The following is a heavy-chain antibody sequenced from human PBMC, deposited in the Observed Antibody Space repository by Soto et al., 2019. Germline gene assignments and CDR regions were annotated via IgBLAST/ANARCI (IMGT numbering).Heavy chain of an antibody. D-gene: IGHD6-19*01. J-gene: IGHJ3*02. Sequence: SETLSLTCAVSGGSISSGGYSWSWIRQPPGKGLEWIGYIYHSGNTNYNPSLESRVTISIDTSKNQVSLNLKSVTAADTAVYYCAKGGSGWYDAFDIWGQGTMVTVSS. V-gene: IGHV4-30-2*01. CDR2: IYHSGNT. CDR3: AKGGSGWYDAFDI. CDR1: GGSISSGGYS.